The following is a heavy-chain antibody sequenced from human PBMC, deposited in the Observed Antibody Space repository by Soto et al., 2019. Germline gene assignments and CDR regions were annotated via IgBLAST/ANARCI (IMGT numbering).Heavy chain of an antibody. V-gene: IGHV1-69*13. D-gene: IGHD5-18*01. Sequence: SVKVSCKASGGTFSSYAISWVRQAPGQGLEWMGGIIPIFGTANYAQKFQGRVTITADESTSTAYMELSSLRSEDTAVYYCASSAHVDTAMYWFDPWGQGTLVTVSS. CDR3: ASSAHVDTAMYWFDP. J-gene: IGHJ5*02. CDR2: IIPIFGTA. CDR1: GGTFSSYA.